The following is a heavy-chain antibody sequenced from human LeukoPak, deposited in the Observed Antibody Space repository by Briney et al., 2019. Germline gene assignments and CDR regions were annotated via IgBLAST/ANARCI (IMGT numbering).Heavy chain of an antibody. CDR1: GYRFTSYW. D-gene: IGHD6-13*01. Sequence: GESPKISCKGSGYRFTSYWIGWVRQMPGKGLEWMGIINPADSDTRYSPSFQGQVTISADKSISTAYLQWSSLKASDTAMYYCARHPSFISAASFWGQGTLVTVSS. J-gene: IGHJ4*02. V-gene: IGHV5-51*01. CDR2: INPADSDT. CDR3: ARHPSFISAASF.